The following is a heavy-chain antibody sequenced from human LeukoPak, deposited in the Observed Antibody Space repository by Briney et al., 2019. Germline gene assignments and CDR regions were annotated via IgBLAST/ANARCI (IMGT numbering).Heavy chain of an antibody. J-gene: IGHJ4*02. CDR3: ARLPGDGYNYLDYFDY. V-gene: IGHV3-53*01. Sequence: GGSLRLSCAASGFAVSSNHMSWVRQAPGKGLEWVSVIYSDRNTYYYADSVKGRFTISRDSSKSTVYLQMNSLSAEDTAVYYCARLPGDGYNYLDYFDYWGQGTLITVSS. D-gene: IGHD5-24*01. CDR2: IYSDRNT. CDR1: GFAVSSNH.